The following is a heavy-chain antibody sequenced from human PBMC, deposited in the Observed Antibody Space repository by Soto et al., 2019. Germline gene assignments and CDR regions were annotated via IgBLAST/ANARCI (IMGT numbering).Heavy chain of an antibody. V-gene: IGHV1-18*04. Sequence: GASVKVSCKASGYTFTSYGISWVRQAPGQGLEWMGWISAYNGNTNYAQKLQGRVTMTTDTSMSTAYMELRSLRSGDTAVYYCARSPFRGYYYHYFDYWGQGTLVTVSS. CDR2: ISAYNGNT. J-gene: IGHJ4*02. CDR1: GYTFTSYG. CDR3: ARSPFRGYYYHYFDY. D-gene: IGHD3-22*01.